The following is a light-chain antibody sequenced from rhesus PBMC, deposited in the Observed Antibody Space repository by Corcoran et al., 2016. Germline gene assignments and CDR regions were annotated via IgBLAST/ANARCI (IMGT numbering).Light chain of an antibody. J-gene: IGKJ3*01. CDR3: MQGIEFPFT. V-gene: IGKV2-104*02. CDR2: EVS. CDR1: QSILDSEDGNTS. Sequence: DIVMTQTPLSLPVTPGEPASISCRSSQSILDSEDGNTSLDWYLQRPGQSPQLLIYEVSNRASGVPDRFSGSGSDTDFTLKVSRVEAEDVGVYYCMQGIEFPFTFGPGTKLDIK.